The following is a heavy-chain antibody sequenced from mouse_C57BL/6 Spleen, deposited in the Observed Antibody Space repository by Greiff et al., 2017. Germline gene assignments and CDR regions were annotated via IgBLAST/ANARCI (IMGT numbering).Heavy chain of an antibody. Sequence: EVKVEESGGGLVKPGGSLKLSCAASGFTFSSYAMSWVRQTPEKRLEWVATISDGGSYTYYPDNVKGRFTISRDNAKNNLYLQMSHLKSEDTAMYYCARDWGMVTTPYYFDYWGQGTTLTVSS. J-gene: IGHJ2*01. D-gene: IGHD2-3*01. V-gene: IGHV5-4*01. CDR1: GFTFSSYA. CDR2: ISDGGSYT. CDR3: ARDWGMVTTPYYFDY.